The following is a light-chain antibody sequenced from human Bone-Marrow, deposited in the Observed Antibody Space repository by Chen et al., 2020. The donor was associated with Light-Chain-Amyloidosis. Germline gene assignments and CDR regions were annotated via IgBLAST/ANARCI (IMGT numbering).Light chain of an antibody. CDR1: DLSTKY. V-gene: IGLV3-25*03. CDR3: QSADSSGTYEVI. CDR2: RDP. J-gene: IGLJ2*01. Sequence: SYELTQPPSVSVSPGQTVRIPCSGDDLSTKYAYWYQQKPGQAPVLVIHRDPERPSGISERFSGSSSGTTATLTISGVQAEDEADYHCQSADSSGTYEVIFGGGTKLTVL.